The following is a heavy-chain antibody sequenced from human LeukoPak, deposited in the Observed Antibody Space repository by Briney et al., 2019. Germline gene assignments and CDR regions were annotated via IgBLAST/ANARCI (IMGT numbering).Heavy chain of an antibody. Sequence: SETLSLTCSVSGGSISSSSYYWGWIRQPPGKGLEWIGSIYYSGSTYYNPSLKSRVTISVDMSKNQFSLKLTSVTAADTAVYYCTRAASSGPLFTYHMDVWGKGTTVTVSS. CDR3: TRAASSGPLFTYHMDV. V-gene: IGHV4-39*07. J-gene: IGHJ6*03. D-gene: IGHD3-22*01. CDR2: IYYSGST. CDR1: GGSISSSSYY.